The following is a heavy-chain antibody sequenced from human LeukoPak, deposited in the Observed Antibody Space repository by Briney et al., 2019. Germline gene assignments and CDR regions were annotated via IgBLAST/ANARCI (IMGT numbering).Heavy chain of an antibody. CDR1: GFTFDDSA. CDR3: AKSPYIASHIDFDY. CDR2: ISGSGTST. J-gene: IGHJ4*02. V-gene: IGHV3-23*01. D-gene: IGHD3-16*01. Sequence: PGGSLRLSCAASGFTFDDSAMHWVRQVPGKGLEWVSGISGSGTSTFYADSVKGRFTISRDNSKNTLYLQMNSLRAEDTAVYYCAKSPYIASHIDFDYWGQGTLVTVSS.